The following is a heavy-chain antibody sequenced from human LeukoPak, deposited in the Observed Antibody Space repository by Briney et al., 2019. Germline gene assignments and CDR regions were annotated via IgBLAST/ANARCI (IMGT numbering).Heavy chain of an antibody. CDR1: GYSFTSYW. V-gene: IGHV5-51*01. Sequence: GESLKISRKGSGYSFTSYWIGWVRQMPGKGLEWMGIIYPGDSDTRYSPSFQGQVTISADKSISTAYLQWSSLKASDTAMYYCARLSTGIAVAGIRGVDYWGQGTLVTVSS. CDR2: IYPGDSDT. D-gene: IGHD6-19*01. CDR3: ARLSTGIAVAGIRGVDY. J-gene: IGHJ4*02.